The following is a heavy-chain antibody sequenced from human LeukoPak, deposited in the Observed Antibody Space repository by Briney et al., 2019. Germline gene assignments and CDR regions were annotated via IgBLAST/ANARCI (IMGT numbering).Heavy chain of an antibody. CDR1: GFTFSSYG. Sequence: GGSLRLSCAASGFTFSSYGMHWVRQAPGKGLEWVAFIRYDGSNKYYADSVKGRFTISRDNSKNTLYLQMNSLRAEDTAVYYCAKDRTIFGVVTSRHYFDYWGQGTLVTVSS. V-gene: IGHV3-30*02. J-gene: IGHJ4*02. D-gene: IGHD3-3*01. CDR3: AKDRTIFGVVTSRHYFDY. CDR2: IRYDGSNK.